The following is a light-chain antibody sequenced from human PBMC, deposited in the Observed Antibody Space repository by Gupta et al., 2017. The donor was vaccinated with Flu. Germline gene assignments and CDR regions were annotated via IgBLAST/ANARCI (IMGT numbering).Light chain of an antibody. CDR1: QGSGKW. CDR3: QQDNSFPYT. V-gene: IGKV1-12*01. J-gene: IGKJ2*01. CDR2: DAS. Sequence: DIQMTQSPSSFSASVGDRVTITCRSRQGSGKWVGWYQQKPGKPPQLLIYDASRVNSGVPSRFSGSGSGTEFTLTISSRQPEDLATYYCQQDNSFPYTFGQGTKLDIK.